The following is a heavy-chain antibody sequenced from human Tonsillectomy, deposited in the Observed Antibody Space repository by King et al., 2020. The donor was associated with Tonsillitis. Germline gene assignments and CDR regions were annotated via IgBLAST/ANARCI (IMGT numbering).Heavy chain of an antibody. Sequence: VQLVESGGGLVQPGGSLRLSCAASGFTFSSYWMSWVRQAPGKGLEWVANIKQDGSEKYCWESVKGRFTISRDNANNSLFLQMNSLRAEDTAVYYCARDGGGYYDRSGYYYDPNFDYWGQGTLVTVSS. CDR1: GFTFSSYW. J-gene: IGHJ4*02. V-gene: IGHV3-7*03. CDR3: ARDGGGYYDRSGYYYDPNFDY. D-gene: IGHD3-22*01. CDR2: IKQDGSEK.